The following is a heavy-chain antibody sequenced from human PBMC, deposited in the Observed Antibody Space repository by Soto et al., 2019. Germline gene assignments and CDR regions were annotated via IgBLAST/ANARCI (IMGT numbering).Heavy chain of an antibody. CDR2: IYYSGST. CDR3: ARHAVHSTGATMWDY. D-gene: IGHD1-26*01. CDR1: GGSISSYY. J-gene: IGHJ4*02. V-gene: IGHV4-59*08. Sequence: SETLSLTCTVSGGSISSYYWSWIRQPPGKGLEWIGYIYYSGSTNYNPSLKSRVTISVDTSKNQFSLKLSSVTAADTAVYYCARHAVHSTGATMWDYWGQGTLVTVSS.